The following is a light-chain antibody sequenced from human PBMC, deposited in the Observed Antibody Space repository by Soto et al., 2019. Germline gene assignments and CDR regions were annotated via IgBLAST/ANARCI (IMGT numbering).Light chain of an antibody. CDR2: DTT. J-gene: IGKJ2*01. V-gene: IGKV1-33*01. Sequence: DIQMTQSPTSLAASVGDRVTISCQASQDLTNFLNWYQQKPGEAPKLLIYDTTTLEEGVPSRFSGGGSGTDFTFTINGLQPEDAAIYSCQQYVNLPYTFGQGTKREIK. CDR3: QQYVNLPYT. CDR1: QDLTNF.